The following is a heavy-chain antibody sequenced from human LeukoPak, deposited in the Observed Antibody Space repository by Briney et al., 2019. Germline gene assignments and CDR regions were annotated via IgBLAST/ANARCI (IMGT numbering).Heavy chain of an antibody. CDR2: IYPGDSDT. V-gene: IGHV5-51*01. J-gene: IGHJ3*02. D-gene: IGHD3-22*01. CDR3: ARQRSTAYYDSSGLPYDAFDI. Sequence: VESLKISCKGSGYSFTSYWIGWVRQMPGKGLEWMGIIYPGDSDTRYSPSFQGQVTISADKSITTGYLQWRSLKASDTAMYYCARQRSTAYYDSSGLPYDAFDIWGQGTMVTVSS. CDR1: GYSFTSYW.